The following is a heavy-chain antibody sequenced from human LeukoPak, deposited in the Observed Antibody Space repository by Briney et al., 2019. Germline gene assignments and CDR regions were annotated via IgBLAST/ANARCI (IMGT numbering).Heavy chain of an antibody. J-gene: IGHJ5*02. CDR1: GGSISSGGYY. D-gene: IGHD3-10*01. CDR2: IYHSGST. CDR3: ARRRVLLGNNWFDP. Sequence: SQTLSLTCTVSGGSISSGGYYWSWIRQPPGKGLEWIGYIYHSGSTYYNPSLKSRVTISVDRSKNQFSLKLSSVTAADTAVYYCARRRVLLGNNWFDPWGQGTLVTVSS. V-gene: IGHV4-30-2*01.